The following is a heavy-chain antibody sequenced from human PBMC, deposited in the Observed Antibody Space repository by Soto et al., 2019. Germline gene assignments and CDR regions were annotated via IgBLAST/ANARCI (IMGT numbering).Heavy chain of an antibody. J-gene: IGHJ4*02. CDR2: INPSGGST. V-gene: IGHV1-46*01. D-gene: IGHD5-18*01. CDR3: ARAPRGEGYSYGTLGY. CDR1: GYTFTSYY. Sequence: QVQLVQSGAEVKKPGASVKVSCKASGYTFTSYYMHWVRQAPGQGLEWMGIINPSGGSTSYAQKFQGRVTMTRDTSTSTVYMELSSLRSEDTAVYYCARAPRGEGYSYGTLGYWGQGTLVTVSS.